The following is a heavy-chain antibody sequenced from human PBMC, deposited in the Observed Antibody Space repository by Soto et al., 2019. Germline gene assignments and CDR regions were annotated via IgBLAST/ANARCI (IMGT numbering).Heavy chain of an antibody. D-gene: IGHD4-17*01. J-gene: IGHJ6*02. CDR1: GGSISTYY. CDR3: ARDAMTTVIPYYYYYGMDV. CDR2: ISYSGST. Sequence: QVQLQESGPGLVKPSETLFLTCTVSGGSISTYYWSWIRQPPGKGLEWIGYISYSGSTNYNPSLKSRLTISVDTSKNQFSLKLSSVTAADTAVYYCARDAMTTVIPYYYYYGMDVWGQGTTVTVSS. V-gene: IGHV4-59*01.